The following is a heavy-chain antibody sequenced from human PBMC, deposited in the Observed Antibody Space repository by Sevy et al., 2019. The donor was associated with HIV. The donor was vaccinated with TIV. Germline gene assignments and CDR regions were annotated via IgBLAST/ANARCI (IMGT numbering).Heavy chain of an antibody. J-gene: IGHJ6*02. CDR3: ARDRYYDASGYYYYYYGMDV. CDR2: IYSDGRT. V-gene: IGHV3-66*01. D-gene: IGHD3-22*01. Sequence: GGSLRLSCAASALSVSDNYMNWVRQAPGKGLELVSVIYSDGRTYYADSVKGRFTISRDNSKNTLYLHMNNLRPEDTAVYYCARDRYYDASGYYYYYYGMDVWGQGPRSPSP. CDR1: ALSVSDNY.